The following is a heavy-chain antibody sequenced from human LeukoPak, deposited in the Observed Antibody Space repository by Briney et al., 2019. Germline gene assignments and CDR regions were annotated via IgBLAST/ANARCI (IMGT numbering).Heavy chain of an antibody. CDR1: GFTFSSYG. Sequence: GGSLRLSCAASGFTFSSYGMHWVRQAPGKGLEWGAVISYDGSNKYYADSVKGRFTISRDNYKNTLYLQMNSLRAEDTAVYYCAKDGEDIVVVPALYYFDYWGQGTLVTVSS. V-gene: IGHV3-30*18. CDR2: ISYDGSNK. J-gene: IGHJ4*02. CDR3: AKDGEDIVVVPALYYFDY. D-gene: IGHD2-2*01.